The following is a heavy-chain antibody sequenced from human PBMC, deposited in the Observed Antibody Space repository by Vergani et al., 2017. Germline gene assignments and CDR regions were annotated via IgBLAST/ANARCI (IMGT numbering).Heavy chain of an antibody. J-gene: IGHJ4*02. Sequence: QVQLVLSGAEVKKPGASVKVSCKASGYTFTSYYMHWVRQAPGQGLEWMGIINPSGGSTSYAQKFQGRVTMTRDTSTSTVYMELSSLRSEDTAVYYCARVGITMIVVAPLDYWGQGTLVTVSS. CDR3: ARVGITMIVVAPLDY. D-gene: IGHD3-22*01. CDR2: INPSGGST. CDR1: GYTFTSYY. V-gene: IGHV1-46*03.